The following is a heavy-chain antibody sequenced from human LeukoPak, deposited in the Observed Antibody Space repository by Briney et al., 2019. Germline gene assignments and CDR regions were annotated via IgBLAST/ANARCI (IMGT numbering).Heavy chain of an antibody. V-gene: IGHV1-69*05. CDR3: EREVGEGMTDY. J-gene: IGHJ4*02. CDR1: GGTFSSYA. Sequence: SVKVSCKASGGTFSSYAISWVRQAPGQGLEWIGGIIPIFGTANYAQKFQGRVTITTDESTSTAYMELSSLRSEDTAVYYCEREVGEGMTDYWGQGTLVTVSS. D-gene: IGHD1-26*01. CDR2: IIPIFGTA.